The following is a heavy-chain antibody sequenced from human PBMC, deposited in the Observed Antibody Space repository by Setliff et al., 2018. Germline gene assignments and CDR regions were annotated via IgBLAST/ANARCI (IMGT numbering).Heavy chain of an antibody. CDR3: ARGDSSGPFYYYYKGMDV. Sequence: ASVKVSCKASGYTFTSYAMNWVRQAPGQGLEWMGWINTNTGNPTYAQGFTGRFVFSLDTSVSTAYLQISSLKAEDTAVYYCARGDSSGPFYYYYKGMDVWGQGTTVTVSS. V-gene: IGHV7-4-1*02. D-gene: IGHD6-19*01. J-gene: IGHJ6*02. CDR2: INTNTGNP. CDR1: GYTFTSYA.